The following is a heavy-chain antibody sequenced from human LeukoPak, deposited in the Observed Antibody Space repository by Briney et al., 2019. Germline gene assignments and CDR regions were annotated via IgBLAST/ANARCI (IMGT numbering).Heavy chain of an antibody. V-gene: IGHV3-30-3*01. Sequence: GGSLRLSCAASGFTFSSYAMHWVRQAPGKGLEWVAVISYDGSNKYYADSVKGRFTISRDNSKNTLYLQMNSLRAEDTAVYYCAAGASTSEDYWGQGTLVTVSS. CDR1: GFTFSSYA. CDR2: ISYDGSNK. D-gene: IGHD5/OR15-5a*01. J-gene: IGHJ4*02. CDR3: AAGASTSEDY.